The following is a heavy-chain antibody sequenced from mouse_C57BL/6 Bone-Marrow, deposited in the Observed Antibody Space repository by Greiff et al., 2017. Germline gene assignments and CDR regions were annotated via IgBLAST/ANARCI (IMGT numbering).Heavy chain of an antibody. CDR3: AHYDCDGPFAY. D-gene: IGHD2-4*01. V-gene: IGHV14-3*01. Sequence: VQLQQSVAELVRPGASVKLSCTASGFNIKHTYMHWVKQRPEQGLEWIGRIDPANGNTKSAPKFPGKAPITANPSSNPAYLQLSTPPSEDTASYYCAHYDCDGPFAYWGQGTLVTGSA. CDR2: IDPANGNT. CDR1: GFNIKHTY. J-gene: IGHJ3*01.